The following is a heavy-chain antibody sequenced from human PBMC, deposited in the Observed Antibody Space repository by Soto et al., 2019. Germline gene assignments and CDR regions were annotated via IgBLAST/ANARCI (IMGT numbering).Heavy chain of an antibody. CDR2: INHSGST. CDR1: GGSFSGYY. J-gene: IGHJ5*02. D-gene: IGHD6-13*01. CDR3: ARGRRVSGLRYNWFDP. V-gene: IGHV4-34*01. Sequence: QVQLQQWGAGLLKPSETLSLTCAVYGGSFSGYYWSWIRQPPGKGLEWIGEINHSGSTNYNPYLKSRVTISVDTSKNQFSLKLSSVTAADTAVYYCARGRRVSGLRYNWFDPWGQGTLVTVSS.